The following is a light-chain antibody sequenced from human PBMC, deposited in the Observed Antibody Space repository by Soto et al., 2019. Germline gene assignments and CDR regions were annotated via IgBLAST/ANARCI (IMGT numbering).Light chain of an antibody. CDR3: QKYNGAPRT. CDR1: QSVSSN. CDR2: GAS. V-gene: IGKV3-15*01. J-gene: IGKJ1*01. Sequence: EIVMTQSPATLSVSPGERATLSCRASQSVSSNLAWYQQKPGQAPRLLIYGASTRATGIPARFSGSGSGTEFTLTISSLQSEDFATYYCQKYNGAPRTFGQGTKVEFK.